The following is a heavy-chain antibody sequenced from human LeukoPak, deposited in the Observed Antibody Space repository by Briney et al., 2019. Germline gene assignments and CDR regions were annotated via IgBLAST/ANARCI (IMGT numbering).Heavy chain of an antibody. CDR1: GGSFSGYY. D-gene: IGHD6-6*01. Sequence: SETLSLTCAVYGGSFSGYYWSWIRQPPGKGLEWIGEINHSGSTNYNPSLKSRVTISVDTSKNQFSLKLSSVTAADTAVYYCARGLSSSSLFRVDVWGKGTTVTVSS. J-gene: IGHJ6*04. CDR2: INHSGST. V-gene: IGHV4-34*01. CDR3: ARGLSSSSLFRVDV.